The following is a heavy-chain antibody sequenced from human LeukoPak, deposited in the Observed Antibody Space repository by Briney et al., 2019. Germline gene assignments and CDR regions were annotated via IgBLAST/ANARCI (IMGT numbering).Heavy chain of an antibody. V-gene: IGHV4-38-2*01. Sequence: ETLSLTCAVSGYSISSGYYWGWIRQPPGKGLQWIGSIFQRGYSYYNPSLKSRVTISVDTSRNQFSLKLSSAAAADTAVYYCAGDKETTGNGRPNWFDPWGQGTLVTVSS. CDR2: IFQRGYS. J-gene: IGHJ5*02. CDR1: GYSISSGYY. CDR3: AGDKETTGNGRPNWFDP. D-gene: IGHD1-1*01.